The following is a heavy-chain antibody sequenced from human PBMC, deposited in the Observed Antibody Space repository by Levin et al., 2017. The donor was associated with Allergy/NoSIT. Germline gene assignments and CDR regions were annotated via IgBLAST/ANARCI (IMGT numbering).Heavy chain of an antibody. CDR3: AKDHESMGYHTFDC. V-gene: IGHV3-23*01. J-gene: IGHJ4*02. CDR1: GFSFSKLA. D-gene: IGHD3-22*01. CDR2: FSASGP. Sequence: PGGSLRLSCAASGFSFSKLAMSWVRQAPGKGLEWVSTFSASGPYYADSVKGRFTISRDNSRNTLSLEMNNLRDEDTAGYYCAKDHESMGYHTFDCWGQGTQVTVSS.